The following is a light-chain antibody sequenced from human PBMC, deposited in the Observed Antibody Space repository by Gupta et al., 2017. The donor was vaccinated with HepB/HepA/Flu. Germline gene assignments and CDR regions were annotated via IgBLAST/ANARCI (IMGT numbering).Light chain of an antibody. CDR2: DVT. CDR3: SSCTTSNTYF. J-gene: IGLJ1*01. CDR1: SSDVGNCNY. Sequence: QSALTQPASVSGSPGQPITIPCTGTSSDVGNCNYVSWYQQHPGKAPNLLIYDVTNRPSGVSNRFSGSKSGNTASLTISGLQAEDEADYYCSSCTTSNTYFFGTGTKVTVL. V-gene: IGLV2-14*03.